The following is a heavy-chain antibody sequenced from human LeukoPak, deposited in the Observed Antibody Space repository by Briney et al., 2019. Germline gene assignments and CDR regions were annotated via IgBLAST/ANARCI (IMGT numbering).Heavy chain of an antibody. Sequence: SETLSLTCTVSGGSISSYYWSWIRQPPGKGLEWIGYIYYSGSTYYNPSLKSRVTISVDTSKNQFSLKLSSVTAADTAVYYCARENYDFWSGSSGGMDVWGQGTTVTVSS. CDR3: ARENYDFWSGSSGGMDV. J-gene: IGHJ6*02. CDR2: IYYSGST. V-gene: IGHV4-30-4*01. D-gene: IGHD3-3*01. CDR1: GGSISSYY.